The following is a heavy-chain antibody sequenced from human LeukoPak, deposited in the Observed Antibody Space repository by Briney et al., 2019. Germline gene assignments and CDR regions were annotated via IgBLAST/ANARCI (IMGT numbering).Heavy chain of an antibody. V-gene: IGHV3-74*01. CDR3: ARARYFDC. Sequence: PGGSLRLSCAASGFISSSYWMHWVRQPPGKGLVYIACINTDGFSTSYADSVKGRFSISRDNAKNSLYLQMNSLRDEDTAVYYCARARYFDCWGQGTLVTVSS. CDR1: GFISSSYW. CDR2: INTDGFST. J-gene: IGHJ4*02.